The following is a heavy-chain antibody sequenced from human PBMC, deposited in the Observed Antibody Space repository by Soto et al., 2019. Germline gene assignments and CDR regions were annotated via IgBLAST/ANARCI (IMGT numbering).Heavy chain of an antibody. V-gene: IGHV4-34*01. D-gene: IGHD5-18*01. CDR1: GVPVSDYY. CDR2: INHSGST. J-gene: IGHJ5*02. Sequence: SETLSLTCAVYGVPVSDYYWSWIRQPPGKGLEWIGEINHSGSTNYNASLKSRVTISVDTSKNQFSLKLRSVTAADTAMYYCAGFFGYKYGRVDPWGQGTQVTVPS. CDR3: AGFFGYKYGRVDP.